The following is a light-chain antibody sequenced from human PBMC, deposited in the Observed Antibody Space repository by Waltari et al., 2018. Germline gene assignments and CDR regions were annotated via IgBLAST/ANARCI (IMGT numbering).Light chain of an antibody. CDR2: GAS. J-gene: IGKJ1*01. Sequence: DIQMSQSPSTLSASVGDRVPITCRASRSFSTGLAWYQQNPGKAPKLLIYGASTLEIGVPSRFSGSGSGKDFSLTISSLQPDDFATYYCQQYATYPRTFGQGTNVEVK. CDR1: RSFSTG. V-gene: IGKV1-5*03. CDR3: QQYATYPRT.